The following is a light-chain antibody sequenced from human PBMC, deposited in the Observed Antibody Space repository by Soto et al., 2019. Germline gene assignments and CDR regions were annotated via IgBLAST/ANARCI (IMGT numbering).Light chain of an antibody. CDR1: QSVSSY. V-gene: IGKV3-11*01. Sequence: EIVLTQSPATLSLSPGERATLSCRASQSVSSYLAWYQQKPGQAPRLLIYDASNRATVIPARFSGSGSGTDFTLTISSLEPEDFAVYYCQQRRNWPPYTFGQGTKLEIK. CDR3: QQRRNWPPYT. J-gene: IGKJ2*01. CDR2: DAS.